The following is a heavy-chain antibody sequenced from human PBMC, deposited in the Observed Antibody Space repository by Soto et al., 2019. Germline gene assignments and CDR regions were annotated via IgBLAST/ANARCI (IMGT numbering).Heavy chain of an antibody. CDR2: INPNSGGT. CDR3: ARDTNYDFWSGYYGNDY. D-gene: IGHD3-3*01. Sequence: GASVKVSCKASGYTFTGYYMHWVRQAPGQGLEWMGWINPNSGGTNYAQKFQGWVTMTRDTSISTAYMELSRLRSDDTAVYYCARDTNYDFWSGYYGNDYWAQGTLVTVSS. CDR1: GYTFTGYY. V-gene: IGHV1-2*04. J-gene: IGHJ4*02.